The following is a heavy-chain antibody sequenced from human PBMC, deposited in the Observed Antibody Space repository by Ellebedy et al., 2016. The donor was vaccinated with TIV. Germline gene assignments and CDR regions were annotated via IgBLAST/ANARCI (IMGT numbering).Heavy chain of an antibody. CDR3: ARAVLDYMDV. J-gene: IGHJ6*03. CDR1: GGSFSGYY. Sequence: SETLSLXXAVYGGSFSGYYWSWIRQPPGKGLEWIGEINHSGSTNYNPSLKSRVTISVDTSKNQFSLKLSSVTAADTAVYYCARAVLDYMDVWGKGTTVTVSS. V-gene: IGHV4-34*01. D-gene: IGHD1-1*01. CDR2: INHSGST.